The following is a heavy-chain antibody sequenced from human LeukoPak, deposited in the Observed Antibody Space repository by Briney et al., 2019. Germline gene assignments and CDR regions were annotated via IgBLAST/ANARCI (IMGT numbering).Heavy chain of an antibody. V-gene: IGHV3-48*03. J-gene: IGHJ3*02. Sequence: GGSLRLSCAASGFTFSSYEMNWVRQAPGKGLEWDSYISSSGSTIYYADSVKGRFTISRDNAKNSLYLQMNSLRAEDTAVYYCARKATMIVVVFQPKGAFDIWGQGTMVTVSS. CDR1: GFTFSSYE. CDR3: ARKATMIVVVFQPKGAFDI. D-gene: IGHD3-22*01. CDR2: ISSSGSTI.